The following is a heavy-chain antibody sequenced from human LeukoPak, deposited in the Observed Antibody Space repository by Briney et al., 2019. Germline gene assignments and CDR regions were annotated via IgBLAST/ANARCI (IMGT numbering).Heavy chain of an antibody. CDR3: ARVEWMGRMDY. Sequence: GGSLRLSCAASEFTFSSYWMSWVRQAPGKGLEWVANIKQDGSEKYYVDSVKGRFTISRDNAKNSLFLQMNSLKVEDTAVYYCARVEWMGRMDYWGQGTLVTVSS. J-gene: IGHJ4*02. CDR2: IKQDGSEK. CDR1: EFTFSSYW. V-gene: IGHV3-7*04. D-gene: IGHD3-3*01.